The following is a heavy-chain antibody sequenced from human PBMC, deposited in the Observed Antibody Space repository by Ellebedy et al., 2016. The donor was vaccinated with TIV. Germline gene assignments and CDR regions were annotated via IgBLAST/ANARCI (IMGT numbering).Heavy chain of an antibody. D-gene: IGHD1-1*01. V-gene: IGHV1-8*03. CDR3: ARVGNDAGNSYFDL. CDR1: GYTFTTYD. Sequence: AALVKVSCKASGYTFTTYDINWVRQATGQDLEWMGWMNPNLGNTGIAAKFQGRLTITRDTSISTAYMELSSLTSDDTAVYYCARVGNDAGNSYFDLWGRGTLVTVSS. CDR2: MNPNLGNT. J-gene: IGHJ2*01.